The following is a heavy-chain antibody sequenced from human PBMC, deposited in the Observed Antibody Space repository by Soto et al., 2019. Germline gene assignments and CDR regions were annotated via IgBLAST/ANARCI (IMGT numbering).Heavy chain of an antibody. CDR3: ARRGGAAAGSYNWFDP. D-gene: IGHD6-13*01. CDR1: GGSVSSGNSY. J-gene: IGHJ5*02. CDR2: IYYSGSA. V-gene: IGHV4-61*01. Sequence: QVQLKESGPGLVKPSETLHLTCDVSGGSVSSGNSYWTWIRQPPGKGLEWIGYIYYSGSATYNPSLKSRVTLSVDTSKNQFSLKMTSMTAADTAVYYCARRGGAAAGSYNWFDPWGQGSLVTVSS.